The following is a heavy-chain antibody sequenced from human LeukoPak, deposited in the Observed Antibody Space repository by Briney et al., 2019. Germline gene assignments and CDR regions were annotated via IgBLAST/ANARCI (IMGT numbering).Heavy chain of an antibody. CDR3: ARARGITPPRFDY. Sequence: SETLSLTCTVSGGSISSYYWSWIRQPPGKGLEWIEYIYYSGSTNYNPSLKSRVTISVDTSKNQFSLKLSSVTAADTAVYYCARARGITPPRFDYWGQGTLVTVSS. J-gene: IGHJ4*02. D-gene: IGHD1-26*01. CDR2: IYYSGST. CDR1: GGSISSYY. V-gene: IGHV4-59*01.